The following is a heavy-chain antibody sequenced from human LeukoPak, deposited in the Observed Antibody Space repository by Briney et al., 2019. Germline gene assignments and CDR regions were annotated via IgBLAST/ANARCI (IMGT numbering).Heavy chain of an antibody. D-gene: IGHD3-3*01. CDR3: AGSIFGVVPLFDY. Sequence: GGSLRLSCAASGFTFSNAWMSWVRQAPGKGLEWVGRIKSKTDGGTTDYAAHVKGRFTISRDNAKNSLYLQMNSLRAEDTAVYYCAGSIFGVVPLFDYWGQGTLVTVSS. J-gene: IGHJ4*02. CDR2: IKSKTDGGTT. CDR1: GFTFSNAW. V-gene: IGHV3-15*01.